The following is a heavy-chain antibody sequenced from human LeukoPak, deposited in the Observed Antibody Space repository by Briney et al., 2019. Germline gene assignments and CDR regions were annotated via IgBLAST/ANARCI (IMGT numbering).Heavy chain of an antibody. Sequence: GGSLRLSCAASGFTFSSYAMHWVRQAPGKGLEWVAVISYDGSNKYYADSVKGRFTISRDNSKNTLCLQMNSLRAEDTAVYYCARVPYYDYVWGSYDYWGQGTLVTVSS. CDR2: ISYDGSNK. J-gene: IGHJ4*02. CDR3: ARVPYYDYVWGSYDY. CDR1: GFTFSSYA. V-gene: IGHV3-30-3*01. D-gene: IGHD3-16*01.